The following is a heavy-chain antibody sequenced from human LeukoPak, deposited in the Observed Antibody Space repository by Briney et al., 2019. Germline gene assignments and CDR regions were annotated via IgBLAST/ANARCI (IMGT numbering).Heavy chain of an antibody. J-gene: IGHJ4*02. D-gene: IGHD6-13*01. V-gene: IGHV3-74*01. CDR1: GFTFSNYW. CDR3: ARVGSSSWPSYYFDY. CDR2: TNPDGSNT. Sequence: GGSLRLSCAASGFTFSNYWMHWVRQDPGKGLVWVSYTNPDGSNTNYADSVKGRFTISRDNAKNALYLQMNSLRAEDTAVYYCARVGSSSWPSYYFDYWGQGTLVTVSS.